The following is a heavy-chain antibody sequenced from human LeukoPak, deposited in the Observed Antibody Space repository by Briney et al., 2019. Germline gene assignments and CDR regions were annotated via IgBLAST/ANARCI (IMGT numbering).Heavy chain of an antibody. CDR1: GYTFTGYY. V-gene: IGHV3-11*04. Sequence: SCKASGYTFTGYYIRWVRQAPGKGLEWVSYISGGGETTYYADSVKGRFTISRDNGKNSLYLQMNSLRVEDTAVYYCARDASGGDLPFDYWGQGTPVTVSS. D-gene: IGHD2-21*02. CDR2: ISGGGETT. CDR3: ARDASGGDLPFDY. J-gene: IGHJ4*02.